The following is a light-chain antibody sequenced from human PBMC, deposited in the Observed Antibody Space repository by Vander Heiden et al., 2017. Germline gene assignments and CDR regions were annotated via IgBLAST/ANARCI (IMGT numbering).Light chain of an antibody. J-gene: IGKJ1*01. CDR3: QQRSNSLT. Sequence: EIVFTQSPATLSLSPGERATLSCRASQSVSSYLVLYQQKPGQAPRLLIYDASNRATGLPGRFSGSGSGKDFTLTSSRLEPEDFAVYYCQQRSNSLTFGQGTKVEIK. V-gene: IGKV3-11*01. CDR2: DAS. CDR1: QSVSSY.